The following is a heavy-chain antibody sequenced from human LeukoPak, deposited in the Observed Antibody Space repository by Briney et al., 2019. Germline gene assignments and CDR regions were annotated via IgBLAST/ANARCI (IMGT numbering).Heavy chain of an antibody. D-gene: IGHD1-26*01. CDR2: ISSSSSYI. J-gene: IGHJ4*02. V-gene: IGHV3-21*01. CDR3: ARVRVGATRVSDY. CDR1: GFTFSSYS. Sequence: GGSLRLSCAASGFTFSSYSMNWVRQAPGKGLEWVSSISSSSSYIYCADSVKGRFTISRDNAKNSLYLQMNSLRAEDTAVYYCARVRVGATRVSDYRGQGTLVTVSS.